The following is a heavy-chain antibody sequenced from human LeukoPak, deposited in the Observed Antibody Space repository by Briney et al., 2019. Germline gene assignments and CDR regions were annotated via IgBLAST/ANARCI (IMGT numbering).Heavy chain of an antibody. D-gene: IGHD3-10*01. CDR3: ARGGYYGSGNDFRFDP. CDR1: GGSISSYY. CDR2: FYYSGST. Sequence: SETLSLTCTVSGGSISSYYWSWIRQPTGKGLEWIGYFYYSGSTNYNRSLKSRVTISVDTSKNQFSLKLSSVTPADTAVYYCARGGYYGSGNDFRFDPWGQGTLVTVSS. J-gene: IGHJ5*02. V-gene: IGHV4-59*01.